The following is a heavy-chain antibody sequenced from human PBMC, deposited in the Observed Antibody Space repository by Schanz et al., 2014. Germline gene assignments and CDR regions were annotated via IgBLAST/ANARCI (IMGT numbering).Heavy chain of an antibody. CDR3: ARGGARRFPVVPDAIQGLRGHYYYYYLDV. CDR1: GGSISSGGYY. D-gene: IGHD2-2*02. Sequence: QVQLQESGPGLVKPSQTLSLTCTVSGGSISSGGYYWSWIRQHPGKGLEWIGYIYYSGSSDYNPSLKSRVTISVDTSKSQFSWKLSSVTAADTAVYYCARGGARRFPVVPDAIQGLRGHYYYYYLDVWGKGTTVTASS. J-gene: IGHJ6*03. V-gene: IGHV4-31*03. CDR2: IYYSGSS.